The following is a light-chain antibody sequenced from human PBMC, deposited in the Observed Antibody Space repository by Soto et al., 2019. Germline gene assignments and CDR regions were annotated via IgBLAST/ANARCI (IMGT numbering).Light chain of an antibody. J-gene: IGKJ2*01. CDR1: QSISTN. CDR2: GVS. CDR3: QQYGSWPYT. Sequence: ETVMTQSPPTLSVSPGERVTLSCRASQSISTNSAWYQQRPGQAPRLLMYGVSTRATGIPARFSGSGSGTEFTLTISSLQSEDFAVYYCQQYGSWPYTFGQGTKLEIK. V-gene: IGKV3-15*01.